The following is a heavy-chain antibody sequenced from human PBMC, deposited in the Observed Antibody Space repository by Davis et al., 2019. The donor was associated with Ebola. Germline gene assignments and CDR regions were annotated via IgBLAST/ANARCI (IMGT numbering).Heavy chain of an antibody. CDR3: ALGTLLDIGLAYYYYGMDV. CDR2: ISNGGRT. D-gene: IGHD2-2*03. CDR1: GGSVGSDY. Sequence: MPSETLSLTCSVSGGSVGSDYWSWIRQSPGKGLEWIAFISNGGRTIYNPSLRGRVTISIDTSKNQFSLKLSSVTAADTAVYYCALGTLLDIGLAYYYYGMDVWGKGTTVTVSS. J-gene: IGHJ6*04. V-gene: IGHV4-59*02.